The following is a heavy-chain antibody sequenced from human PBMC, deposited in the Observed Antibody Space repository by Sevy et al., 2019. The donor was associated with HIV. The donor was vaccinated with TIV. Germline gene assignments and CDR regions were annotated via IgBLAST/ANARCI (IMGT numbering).Heavy chain of an antibody. V-gene: IGHV1-69*01. CDR1: GFTFSSYA. CDR2: IIPIFGTA. D-gene: IGHD6-13*01. CDR3: ARSPGIAAAGTNYFDY. J-gene: IGHJ4*02. Sequence: SCAASGFTFSSYAISWVRQAPGQGLEWMGGIIPIFGTANYAQKFQGRVTITADESTSTAYMELSSLRSEDTAVYYCARSPGIAAAGTNYFDYWGQGTLVTVSS.